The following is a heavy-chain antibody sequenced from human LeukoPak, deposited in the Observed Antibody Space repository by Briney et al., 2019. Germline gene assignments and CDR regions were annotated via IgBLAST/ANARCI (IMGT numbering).Heavy chain of an antibody. J-gene: IGHJ6*03. CDR1: GGSFSDYY. Sequence: PSETLSLTCAVYGGSFSDYYWSWIRQPPGKGLEWIGEINHSGSTNYNPSLKSRVTISVDTSKNQFSLKLSSVTAADTAVYYCARNNFGQVDATHRGVYYYYYMDVWGKGTTVTVSS. D-gene: IGHD3-10*01. V-gene: IGHV4-34*01. CDR2: INHSGST. CDR3: ARNNFGQVDATHRGVYYYYYMDV.